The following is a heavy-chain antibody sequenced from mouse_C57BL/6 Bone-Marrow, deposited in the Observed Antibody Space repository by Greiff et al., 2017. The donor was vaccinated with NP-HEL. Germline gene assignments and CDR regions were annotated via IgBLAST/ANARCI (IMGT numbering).Heavy chain of an antibody. J-gene: IGHJ1*03. CDR2: IYPGDGDT. CDR3: SYYYGSSCEYFDV. V-gene: IGHV1-82*01. CDR1: GYAFSSSW. D-gene: IGHD1-1*01. Sequence: QVQLQQSGPELVKPGASVKISCKASGYAFSSSWMNWVKQRPGKGLEWIGRIYPGDGDTNYNGKFKGKATLTADKSSSTAYMQLSSLTSEDSAVYFCSYYYGSSCEYFDVWGTGTTVTVSS.